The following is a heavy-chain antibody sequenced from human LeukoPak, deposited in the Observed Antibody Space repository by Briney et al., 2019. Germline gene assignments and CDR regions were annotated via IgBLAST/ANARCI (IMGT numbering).Heavy chain of an antibody. CDR2: IYTCGST. CDR1: GGSISSNY. D-gene: IGHD2-2*01. Sequence: SETLSLTCTVSGGSISSNYWSWIRQPAGKGLEGVGRIYTCGSTNYNPHLKSRVTMSVDTSKNQFPLKLSSVTAADTAVYYCARETPIDCSSTSCYLRIPIILDYWGQGTLVTVSS. V-gene: IGHV4-4*07. J-gene: IGHJ4*02. CDR3: ARETPIDCSSTSCYLRIPIILDY.